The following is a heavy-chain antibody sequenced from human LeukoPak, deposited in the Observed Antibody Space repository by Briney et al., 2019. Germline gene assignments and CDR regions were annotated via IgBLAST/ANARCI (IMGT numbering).Heavy chain of an antibody. J-gene: IGHJ4*02. CDR2: IKSKTDGGTT. CDR1: GFTFSNAW. D-gene: IGHD3-3*01. Sequence: GGSLRLSCAASGFTFSNAWMSWVRQAPGKGLEWVGRIKSKTDGGTTDYAAPVKGRFTISRDDSKNTLYLQMNSLKTEDTAVYYCATEVFWYSEDYWGQGTLVTVSS. V-gene: IGHV3-15*01. CDR3: ATEVFWYSEDY.